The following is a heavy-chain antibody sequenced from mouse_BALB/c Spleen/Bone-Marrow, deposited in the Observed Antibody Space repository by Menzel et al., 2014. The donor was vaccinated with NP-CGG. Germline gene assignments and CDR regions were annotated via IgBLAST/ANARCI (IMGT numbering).Heavy chain of an antibody. CDR2: ISGVSSTI. CDR1: GFTFSNFG. D-gene: IGHD1-1*01. J-gene: IGHJ4*01. V-gene: IGHV5-17*02. Sequence: EVQGVESGGGLVQPGGSRKLSCAASGFTFSNFGIHWVRQAPGKGLEWVAYISGVSSTIYYADTVKGRFTISRDNPKNTLFLQMTSLRSEDTAMYYCARSTWSYYNGMDYWGQGTSVTVSS. CDR3: ARSTWSYYNGMDY.